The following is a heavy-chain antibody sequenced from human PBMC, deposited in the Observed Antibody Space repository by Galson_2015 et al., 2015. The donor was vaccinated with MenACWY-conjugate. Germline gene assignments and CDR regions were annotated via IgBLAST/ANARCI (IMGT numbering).Heavy chain of an antibody. V-gene: IGHV3-23*01. CDR2: ISGSGGST. Sequence: SGAEVKKPGGSLRLSCAASGFTFSSYAMSWVRQAPGKGLEWVSAISGSGGSTYYADSVKGRFTISRDNSKNTLYLQVNSLRDEDTAVYYCARHGGKGYSDNADAFDVWGQGTMVTVSS. J-gene: IGHJ3*01. CDR1: GFTFSSYA. CDR3: ARHGGKGYSDNADAFDV. D-gene: IGHD4-17*01.